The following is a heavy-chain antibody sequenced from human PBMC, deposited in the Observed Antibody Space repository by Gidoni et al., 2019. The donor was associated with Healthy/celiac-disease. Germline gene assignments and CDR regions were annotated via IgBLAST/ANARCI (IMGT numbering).Heavy chain of an antibody. CDR1: EFTFSSYA. V-gene: IGHV3-23*01. CDR3: AKGYGAGSEDDP. Sequence: EVQLLESVGGLVQPGGSLRLSCAASEFTFSSYAMSWVRQAPGKGLEWVSAISGSGGSTYYADSVKGRFTISRDNSKNTLYLQMNSLRAEDTAVYYCAKGYGAGSEDDPWGQGTLVTVSS. J-gene: IGHJ5*02. D-gene: IGHD3-10*01. CDR2: ISGSGGST.